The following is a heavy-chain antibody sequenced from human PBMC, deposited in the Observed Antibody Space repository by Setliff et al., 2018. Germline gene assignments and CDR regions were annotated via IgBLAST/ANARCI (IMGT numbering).Heavy chain of an antibody. V-gene: IGHV4-30-2*01. J-gene: IGHJ4*02. CDR1: GGSISSGDAS. CDR2: IYHAGST. Sequence: SETLSLTCAVSGGSISSGDASWGWVRQPPGKGLEWIGYIYHAGSTYYKPSLESRVTISIDKPNKQSSLELRSLTAADTALYYCARGGGYGSGGSFHNAPFDYWGQGMLVTVSS. CDR3: ARGGGYGSGGSFHNAPFDY. D-gene: IGHD3-10*01.